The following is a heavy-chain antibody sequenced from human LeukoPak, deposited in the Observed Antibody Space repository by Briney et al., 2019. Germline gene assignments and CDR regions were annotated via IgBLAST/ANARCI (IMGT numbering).Heavy chain of an antibody. J-gene: IGHJ4*02. D-gene: IGHD3-22*01. CDR2: INHSGNT. Sequence: PSETLSLTCAVYGGSFSGYYCGWIRQPPGKGLEWIGEINHSGNTNYNPSLKSRVTISVDTSKNQFSLKLSSVTAADTAVYYCARGVREYYYDSSGYHDYWGQGTLVTVSS. CDR3: ARGVREYYYDSSGYHDY. CDR1: GGSFSGYY. V-gene: IGHV4-34*01.